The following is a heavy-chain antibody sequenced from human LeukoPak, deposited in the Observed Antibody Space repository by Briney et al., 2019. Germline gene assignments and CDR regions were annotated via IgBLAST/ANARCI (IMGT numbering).Heavy chain of an antibody. CDR1: GSTFSHYA. J-gene: IGHJ3*02. CDR2: IIPIFGTA. V-gene: IGHV1-69*05. Sequence: APVKPSCKAAGSTFSHYAINWAPQAPGQGLEWMGRIIPIFGTANYAQKFPGRVTVTTDESPSTAYMELSSLRSEDTALYYCARDPSFYYYATDAFDIWGQGRIVTVSS. D-gene: IGHD3-10*01. CDR3: ARDPSFYYYATDAFDI.